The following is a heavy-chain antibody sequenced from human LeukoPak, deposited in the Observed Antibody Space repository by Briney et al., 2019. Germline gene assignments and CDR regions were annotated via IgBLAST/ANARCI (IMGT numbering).Heavy chain of an antibody. CDR1: GFTLSSYA. Sequence: GGSLRLSCAASGFTLSSYAMSWVRQAPGKGLEWVSAISGSGGSTYYADSVKGRFTISRDNSKNTLYLQMNSLRAEDTAVYYCAREEYSSSQIDFDYWGQGTLVTVSS. J-gene: IGHJ4*02. CDR3: AREEYSSSQIDFDY. CDR2: ISGSGGST. V-gene: IGHV3-23*01. D-gene: IGHD6-6*01.